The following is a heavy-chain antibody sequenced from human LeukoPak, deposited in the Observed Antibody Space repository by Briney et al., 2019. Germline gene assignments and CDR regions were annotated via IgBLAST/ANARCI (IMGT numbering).Heavy chain of an antibody. V-gene: IGHV4-31*03. CDR3: ARNYDFWSGYYTRPPPLADV. J-gene: IGHJ6*02. CDR2: IYYSGST. Sequence: SQTLSLTCTVSGGSISSGGYYWSWIRQHPGKGLEWIGYIYYSGSTYYNPSLKSRVTISVDTSKNQFSLQLSSVTAADTAVYYCARNYDFWSGYYTRPPPLADVWGQGTTVTVSS. CDR1: GGSISSGGYY. D-gene: IGHD3-3*01.